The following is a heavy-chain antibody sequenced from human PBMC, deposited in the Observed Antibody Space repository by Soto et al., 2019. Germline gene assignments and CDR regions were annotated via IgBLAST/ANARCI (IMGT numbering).Heavy chain of an antibody. V-gene: IGHV4-30-2*01. J-gene: IGHJ5*02. CDR1: GGSISSGGYS. D-gene: IGHD2-21*01. CDR3: ARLGAYYQSLAP. Sequence: PSETLSLTCAVSGGSISSGGYSWSWIRQPPGKGLEWIGYIYHSGSTYYNPSLKSRVTISVDRSKNQFSLKLSSVTAADTAVYYCARLGAYYQSLAPWGPGTLVTVSS. CDR2: IYHSGST.